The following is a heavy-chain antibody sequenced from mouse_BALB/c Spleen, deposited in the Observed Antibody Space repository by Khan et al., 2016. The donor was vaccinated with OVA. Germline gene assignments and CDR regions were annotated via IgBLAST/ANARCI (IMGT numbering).Heavy chain of an antibody. D-gene: IGHD2-10*01. CDR1: GFSLTNYG. J-gene: IGHJ4*01. V-gene: IGHV2-6-1*01. CDR2: IWSDGST. Sequence: QVQLKESGPGLVAPSQSLSITCTISGFSLTNYGVHWVRQPPGKGLEWLVVIWSDGSTTYNSALKSRLSISKDNSKSQVFLKMNSLQTDDTAMYHGARQPYYHYNIMDYWGQGTSVTVSS. CDR3: ARQPYYHYNIMDY.